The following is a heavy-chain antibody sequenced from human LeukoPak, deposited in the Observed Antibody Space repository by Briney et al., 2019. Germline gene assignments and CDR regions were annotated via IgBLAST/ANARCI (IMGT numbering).Heavy chain of an antibody. D-gene: IGHD2-15*01. CDR1: GGTFSSYA. CDR3: ARGYVSGPEVG. Sequence: ASLKVSCKASGGTFSSYAISWVRQAPGQGLEWMCRIIPIFGIANYAQKFQGRVTITADRSTSTAYMELSSLRSEDTAVYYCARGYVSGPEVGWGQGTLVRVSS. V-gene: IGHV1-69*04. J-gene: IGHJ4*02. CDR2: IIPIFGIA.